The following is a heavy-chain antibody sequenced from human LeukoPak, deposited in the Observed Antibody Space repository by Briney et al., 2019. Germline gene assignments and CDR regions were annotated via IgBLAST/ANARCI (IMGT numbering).Heavy chain of an antibody. V-gene: IGHV4-4*07. D-gene: IGHD6-19*01. CDR3: AREYSSTPGPHFDY. J-gene: IGHJ4*02. CDR2: IYSSGST. Sequence: PSETLSLTCTVSGGSFSSYYWTWIRQPAGKGLEWIGRIYSSGSTNYNPSLRSRVTISVDKSKNQFSLNLTSVTAADTGVYHCAREYSSTPGPHFDYGGQEILVTAPS. CDR1: GGSFSSYY.